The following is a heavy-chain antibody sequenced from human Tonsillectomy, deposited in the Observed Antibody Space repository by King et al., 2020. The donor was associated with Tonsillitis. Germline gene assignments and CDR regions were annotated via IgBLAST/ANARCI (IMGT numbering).Heavy chain of an antibody. J-gene: IGHJ3*02. Sequence: QLQESGPGLVKPSETLSLTFTVSCGSISSISYYWGWIRQPPGKGLEWIGSIYYSVSTYYNPSLKSRVTISVDTSKNQFSLKLSSVTAADTAVYYCARHPSEPIRSYAFDIWGQGTMVTVSS. D-gene: IGHD1-26*01. V-gene: IGHV4-39*01. CDR2: IYYSVST. CDR1: CGSISSISYY. CDR3: ARHPSEPIRSYAFDI.